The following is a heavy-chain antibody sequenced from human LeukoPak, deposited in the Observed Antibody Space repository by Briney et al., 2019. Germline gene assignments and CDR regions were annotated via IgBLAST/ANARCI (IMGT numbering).Heavy chain of an antibody. CDR2: INHSGST. V-gene: IGHV4-34*01. Sequence: PSETQSLTCAVYGGSFSGYYWSWIRQPPGKGLEWIGEINHSGSTNYNPSLKSRVTISVDTSKNQFSLKLSSVTAADTAVYYCARQKATYDILTDTHDAFDIWGQGTMVTVSS. CDR1: GGSFSGYY. CDR3: ARQKATYDILTDTHDAFDI. D-gene: IGHD3-9*01. J-gene: IGHJ3*02.